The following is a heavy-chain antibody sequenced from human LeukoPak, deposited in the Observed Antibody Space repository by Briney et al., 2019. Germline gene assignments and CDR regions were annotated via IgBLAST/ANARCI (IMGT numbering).Heavy chain of an antibody. Sequence: GESLKISCKGSEYSFTNYWIGWVRQMPGKGLEWMGIIYPGDSDTRYSPSFQGQVTISADKSISTAYLQWSSLKASDTAMYYCARRSYDFWSGSLNAFDIWGQGTMVTVSS. V-gene: IGHV5-51*01. D-gene: IGHD3-3*01. CDR1: EYSFTNYW. J-gene: IGHJ3*02. CDR3: ARRSYDFWSGSLNAFDI. CDR2: IYPGDSDT.